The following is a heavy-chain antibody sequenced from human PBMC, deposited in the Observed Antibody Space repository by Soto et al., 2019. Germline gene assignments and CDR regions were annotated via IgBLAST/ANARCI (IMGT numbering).Heavy chain of an antibody. D-gene: IGHD3-10*01. J-gene: IGHJ6*02. Sequence: QVQLVQSGAEVKKPGASVKVSCKASGYSFTTYGISWVRQAPGQGLEWMGWISDYNGNTNYEKKFQGRVTMTTDTTTXKXXXKXXSLRSDATAVYYCAREGYYSGSESYSPPRYYGMDVWGQGTTVTVS. V-gene: IGHV1-18*01. CDR3: AREGYYSGSESYSPPRYYGMDV. CDR2: ISDYNGNT. CDR1: GYSFTTYG.